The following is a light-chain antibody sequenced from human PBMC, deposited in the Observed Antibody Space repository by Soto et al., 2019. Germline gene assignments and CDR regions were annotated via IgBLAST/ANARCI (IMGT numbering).Light chain of an antibody. CDR3: QQYNNWPPST. Sequence: EIVMTQSPATLSVSPGERATFSCRASQSVSSDLAWYQQKPGQAPRLLIYGASTRATGIPARFSGSGSGTEFTLTISSLQSEYFAVYYCQQYNNWPPSTFGQGTKLEIK. V-gene: IGKV3-15*01. CDR2: GAS. CDR1: QSVSSD. J-gene: IGKJ2*02.